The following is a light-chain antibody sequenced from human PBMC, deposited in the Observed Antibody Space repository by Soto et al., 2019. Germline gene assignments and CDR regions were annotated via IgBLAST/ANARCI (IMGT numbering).Light chain of an antibody. CDR2: DAS. J-gene: IGKJ1*01. CDR1: QRVRSY. CDR3: HERSNWASVT. Sequence: EIVLTQSPATLSLSPGERATLSCRASQRVRSYLAWYQQKPGQAPRLLIYDASNRATGLPARLSGSGSGTDFTRTISGLAPEYFTVYFCHERSNWASVTFGQGNKVQIK. V-gene: IGKV3-11*01.